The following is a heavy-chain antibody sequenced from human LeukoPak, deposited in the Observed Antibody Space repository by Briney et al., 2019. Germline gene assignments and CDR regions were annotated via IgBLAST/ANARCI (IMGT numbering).Heavy chain of an antibody. CDR3: ARGVGYDSSGYYPIYFDY. CDR1: GGSFSGYY. V-gene: IGHV4-34*01. CDR2: INHSGST. D-gene: IGHD3-22*01. Sequence: SETLSLTCAVYGGSFSGYYWSWIRQPPGKGLEWIGEINHSGSTNYNPSLKSRVTISVDTSKNQFSLKLSSVTAADTAVYYCARGVGYDSSGYYPIYFDYWGQGTLVTVSS. J-gene: IGHJ4*02.